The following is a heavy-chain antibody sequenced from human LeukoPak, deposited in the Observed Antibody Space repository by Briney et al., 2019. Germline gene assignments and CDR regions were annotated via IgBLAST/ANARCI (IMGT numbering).Heavy chain of an antibody. J-gene: IGHJ5*02. V-gene: IGHV4-59*12. CDR3: AKVRYGTFNWFDP. CDR2: IDYRGST. Sequence: SETLSLTCTVSGGSMNNYYWSWIRQPPGKGMEYIGSIDYRGSTKYNPSLKSRVTMSVDTSKNQFSLKLSSVTAADTAVYYCAKVRYGTFNWFDPWGQGTLVTVSS. D-gene: IGHD3-10*01. CDR1: GGSMNNYY.